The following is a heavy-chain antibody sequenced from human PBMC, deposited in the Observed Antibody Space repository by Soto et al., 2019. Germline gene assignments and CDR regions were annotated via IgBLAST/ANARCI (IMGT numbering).Heavy chain of an antibody. Sequence: QVQLVESGGGVVQPGRSLRLSCAASGFTFSTYGMHWVRQAPGKGLEWVALVWYDGSNEYYEDSVKGRFTISRDNSNNTLYLQMNSLRDEDTAVYFCAREIAARLWGKGTTVTVSS. J-gene: IGHJ6*04. D-gene: IGHD6-6*01. CDR2: VWYDGSNE. V-gene: IGHV3-33*01. CDR1: GFTFSTYG. CDR3: AREIAARL.